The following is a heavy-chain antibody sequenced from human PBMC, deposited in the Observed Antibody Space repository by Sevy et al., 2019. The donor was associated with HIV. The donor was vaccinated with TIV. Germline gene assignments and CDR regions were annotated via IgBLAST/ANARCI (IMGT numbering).Heavy chain of an antibody. CDR2: IGAYNGNT. Sequence: ASVKVSCKASGYTFTSYGISWVRQAPGQGLEWMGWIGAYNGNTNHAQKLQGRVTMTTDTSTSTAYMERRSLRSDDTTVYYCARGYDFWSGYSLGMDVWGQGTTVTVSS. CDR1: GYTFTSYG. J-gene: IGHJ6*02. CDR3: ARGYDFWSGYSLGMDV. D-gene: IGHD3-3*01. V-gene: IGHV1-18*01.